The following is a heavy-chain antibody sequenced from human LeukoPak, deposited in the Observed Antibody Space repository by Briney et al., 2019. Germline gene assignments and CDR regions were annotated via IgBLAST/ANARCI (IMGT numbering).Heavy chain of an antibody. J-gene: IGHJ5*02. D-gene: IGHD4-17*01. CDR2: INPSGGSK. CDR3: ARGITTVTTRFDP. CDR1: GYTFTSYY. V-gene: IGHV1-46*03. Sequence: ASVKVSCKASGYTFTSYYMHWVRQAPGQGLECMGIINPSGGSKRYAQKFQGRVTMTRDTSTSTVYMELSSLRSEDTAVYYCARGITTVTTRFDPWGQGTLVTVSS.